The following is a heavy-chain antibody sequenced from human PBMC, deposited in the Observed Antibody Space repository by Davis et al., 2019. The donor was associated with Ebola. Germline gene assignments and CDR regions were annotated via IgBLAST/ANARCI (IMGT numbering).Heavy chain of an antibody. CDR1: GFTFSNAW. D-gene: IGHD3-10*01. CDR2: IRSKAYGGTT. V-gene: IGHV3-49*03. Sequence: SLKISCAASGFTFSNAWMRWLRQAPVKGLEWVGFIRSKAYGGTTEYAASVKGRFTISRDDSKSIAYLQMNSLKTEDTAVYYCTREGVVVRGVLYYYYGMDVWGKGTTVTVSS. CDR3: TREGVVVRGVLYYYYGMDV. J-gene: IGHJ6*04.